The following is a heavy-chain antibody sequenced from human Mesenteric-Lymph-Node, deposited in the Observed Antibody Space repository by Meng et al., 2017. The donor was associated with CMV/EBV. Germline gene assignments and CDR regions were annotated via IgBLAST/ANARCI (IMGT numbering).Heavy chain of an antibody. J-gene: IGHJ4*02. CDR1: GYTFTSYA. CDR3: ARAAFGELLLGTEY. V-gene: IGHV1-46*01. D-gene: IGHD3-10*01. Sequence: SGYTFTSYAMHWVRQAPGQGLEWMGIINPSGGSTSYAQKFQGRVTMTRDTSTSTVYMELSSLRSEDTAVYYCARAAFGELLLGTEYWGQGTLVTVSS. CDR2: INPSGGST.